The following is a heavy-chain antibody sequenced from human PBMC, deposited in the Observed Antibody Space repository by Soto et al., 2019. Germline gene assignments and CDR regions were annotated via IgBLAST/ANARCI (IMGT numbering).Heavy chain of an antibody. V-gene: IGHV4-34*01. J-gene: IGHJ4*02. CDR3: ARRIVGATDYFDY. CDR2: INHSGST. Sequence: PSETLSLTCAVYGGSLSGYYWSWIRQPPGKGLEWIGEINHSGSTNYNPSLKSRVTISVDTSKNQFSLKLSSVTAADTAVYYCARRIVGATDYFDYWGQGTLVTVSS. CDR1: GGSLSGYY. D-gene: IGHD1-26*01.